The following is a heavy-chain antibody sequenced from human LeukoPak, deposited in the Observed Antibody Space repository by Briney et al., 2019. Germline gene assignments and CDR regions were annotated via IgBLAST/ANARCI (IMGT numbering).Heavy chain of an antibody. CDR1: GYTFTSYG. Sequence: GASVKVSCKASGYTFTSYGISWVRQAPGQGLEWMGWISAYNGNTNYAQKFQGRVTMTRDTSISTAYMELSRLRSDDTAVYYCARNVNSGWYFDYWGQGTLVTVSS. CDR2: ISAYNGNT. CDR3: ARNVNSGWYFDY. J-gene: IGHJ4*02. V-gene: IGHV1-18*01. D-gene: IGHD6-19*01.